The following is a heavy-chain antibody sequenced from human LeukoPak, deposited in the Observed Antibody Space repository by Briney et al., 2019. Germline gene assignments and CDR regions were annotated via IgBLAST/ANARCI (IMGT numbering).Heavy chain of an antibody. Sequence: KPSETLSLTCAVYGGSFSGYYWSWIRQPPGKGLEWIGEINHSGSTNYNPSLKSRVTISVDTSKNQFSLKLSSVTAADTAVCYCARGWKDYYGSGSYDWGQGTLVTVSS. J-gene: IGHJ4*02. D-gene: IGHD3-10*01. CDR1: GGSFSGYY. CDR3: ARGWKDYYGSGSYD. V-gene: IGHV4-34*01. CDR2: INHSGST.